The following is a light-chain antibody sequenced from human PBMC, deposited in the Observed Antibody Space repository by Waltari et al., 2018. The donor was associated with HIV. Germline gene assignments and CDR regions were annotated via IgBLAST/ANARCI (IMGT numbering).Light chain of an antibody. J-gene: IGKJ2*03. V-gene: IGKV1-39*01. CDR2: SAS. CDR3: QQSYDNPKS. Sequence: DKVTITCRASEDIATYLNWYQQRSGEAPKLLIYSASSLESGAPSRFSGSGSATEFTLTVSGLQPEDSATYYCQQSYDNPKSFGQGTKLEIK. CDR1: EDIATY.